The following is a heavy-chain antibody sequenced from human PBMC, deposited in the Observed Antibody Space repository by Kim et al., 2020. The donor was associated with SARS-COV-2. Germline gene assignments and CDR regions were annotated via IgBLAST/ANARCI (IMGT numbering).Heavy chain of an antibody. V-gene: IGHV4-59*01. CDR1: GGSISSYY. CDR2: IYYSGST. J-gene: IGHJ6*02. Sequence: SETLSLTCTVSGGSISSYYWSWIRQPPGKGLEWIGYIYYSGSTNYNPSLKSRVTISVDTSKNQFSLKLSSVTAADTAVYYCARERNGMDVWGQGTTVTVSS. CDR3: ARERNGMDV.